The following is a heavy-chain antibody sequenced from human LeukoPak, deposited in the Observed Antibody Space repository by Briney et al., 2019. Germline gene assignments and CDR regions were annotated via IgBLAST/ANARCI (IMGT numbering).Heavy chain of an antibody. J-gene: IGHJ3*01. CDR1: GFTFTTYG. D-gene: IGHD2-15*01. CDR2: IRYDGSSK. CDR3: AKDSCSGGRCYSSPYDAFDV. V-gene: IGHV3-30*02. Sequence: GGSLRLSCAASGFTFTTYGIHWVRQAPGRRLEWVAFIRYDGSSKYYADFVKGRFTISIDSSKNTLYLQMNSLRPEDTAVYYCAKDSCSGGRCYSSPYDAFDVWGQGTMVTVSS.